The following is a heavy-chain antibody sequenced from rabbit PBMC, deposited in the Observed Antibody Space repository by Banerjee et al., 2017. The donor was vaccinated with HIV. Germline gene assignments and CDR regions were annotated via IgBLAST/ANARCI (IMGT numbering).Heavy chain of an antibody. CDR3: ATELTANDAL. CDR1: GIDFSNYYY. Sequence: QQQLEESGGGLVKPGGTLTLTCKASGIDFSNYYYMCWVRQAPGKGLDLIACTYIGTAGSNYASWAKGRFTISKTSSTTVTLQMTSLAAADTATYFCATELTANDALWGPGTLVTVS. J-gene: IGHJ6*01. D-gene: IGHD3-3*01. V-gene: IGHV1S45*01. CDR2: TYIGTAGS.